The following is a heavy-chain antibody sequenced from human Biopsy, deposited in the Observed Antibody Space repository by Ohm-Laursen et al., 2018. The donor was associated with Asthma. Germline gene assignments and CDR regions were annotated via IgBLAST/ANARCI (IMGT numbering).Heavy chain of an antibody. CDR2: ISWNSGSI. V-gene: IGHV3-9*01. J-gene: IGHJ4*02. D-gene: IGHD1-26*01. Sequence: SLRLPCAASGFTFDDYAMHWARQAPGKGLEWVSGISWNSGSIGYADSVKGRFTISRDNAKNSLYLQMNSLRAEDTALYYCAKGEWELLEANFDYWGQGTLVTVSS. CDR1: GFTFDDYA. CDR3: AKGEWELLEANFDY.